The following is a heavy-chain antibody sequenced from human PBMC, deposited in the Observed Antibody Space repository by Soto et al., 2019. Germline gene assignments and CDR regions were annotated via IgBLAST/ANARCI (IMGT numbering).Heavy chain of an antibody. Sequence: GGFLRLSCAASGVTFSSYSMNWVRQAPGEGLEWVSYISSSSSTIHYADSVKGRFTISRDNAKNSLYLQMNSLRAEDTAVYYCARGASSGWYGGFDIWGQGTMVTVSS. J-gene: IGHJ3*02. CDR1: GVTFSSYS. CDR3: ARGASSGWYGGFDI. CDR2: ISSSSSTI. V-gene: IGHV3-48*01. D-gene: IGHD6-19*01.